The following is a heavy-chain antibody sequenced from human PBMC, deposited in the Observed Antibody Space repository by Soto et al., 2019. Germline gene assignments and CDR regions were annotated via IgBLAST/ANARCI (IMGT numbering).Heavy chain of an antibody. J-gene: IGHJ4*02. D-gene: IGHD3-22*01. V-gene: IGHV4-38-2*02. Sequence: SETLSLTCTVAGYSSSCGYYWGWMRQPPGKGLEWIGSIYHSGSTYYNPSLKSRVTISVDTSKNQFSLKLSSVTAADTAVYYCARAIDSSGYFDYWGQGTLVTVSS. CDR2: IYHSGST. CDR1: GYSSSCGYY. CDR3: ARAIDSSGYFDY.